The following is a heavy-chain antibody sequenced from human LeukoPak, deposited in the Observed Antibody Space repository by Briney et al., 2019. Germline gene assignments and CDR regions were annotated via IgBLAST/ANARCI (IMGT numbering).Heavy chain of an antibody. V-gene: IGHV1-69*05. Sequence: EASVKVSCKASGGTFSSYAISWVRQAPGQGLEWMGGIIPIFGTANYAQKFQGRVTITTDESTSTAYMELSSLRSEDTAVYYCARAPTGYSKKGGSWFDPWGQGTLVTVSS. CDR1: GGTFSSYA. J-gene: IGHJ5*02. CDR2: IIPIFGTA. D-gene: IGHD6-13*01. CDR3: ARAPTGYSKKGGSWFDP.